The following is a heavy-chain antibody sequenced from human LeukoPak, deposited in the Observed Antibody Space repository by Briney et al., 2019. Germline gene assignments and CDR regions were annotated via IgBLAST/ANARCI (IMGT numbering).Heavy chain of an antibody. V-gene: IGHV4-39*01. J-gene: IGHJ4*02. Sequence: PSETLSLTCTVSGGSISSLSYYWGWIRQPPGKGLEWIVSVYYSGSTYYNPSLKSRVTISVDTSKNQFFLKVSSVTAADTAVFYCARRPLGGYGYFDYWGQGTLVTVSS. CDR3: ARRPLGGYGYFDY. CDR2: VYYSGST. D-gene: IGHD5-12*01. CDR1: GGSISSLSYY.